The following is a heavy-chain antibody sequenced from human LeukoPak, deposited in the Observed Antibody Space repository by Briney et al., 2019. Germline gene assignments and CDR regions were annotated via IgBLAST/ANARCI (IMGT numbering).Heavy chain of an antibody. CDR1: GGSISNNY. CDR3: ARGISDFQH. Sequence: SETLSLTCTVSGGSISNNYWSWIRQPPGKGLEGFGYIYYCGSTNYNPSLKSRVTISVDTSKNQFSLKLSSVTTADTAVYYCARGISDFQHWGQGTLVTVSS. CDR2: IYYCGST. V-gene: IGHV4-59*01. D-gene: IGHD6-19*01. J-gene: IGHJ1*01.